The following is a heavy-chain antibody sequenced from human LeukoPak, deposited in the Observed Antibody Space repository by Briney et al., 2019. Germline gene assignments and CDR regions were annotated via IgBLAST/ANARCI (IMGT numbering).Heavy chain of an antibody. D-gene: IGHD3-22*01. CDR1: GFTFSSYW. Sequence: PGGSLRLSCAASGFTFSSYWMSWVRQAPGKGLEWVANIKQDGSEKYYVDSVKGRFTISRDNAKNSLYLQMNSLRAEDTAVYYCARDLPHYDSSAYKPDFYGMDVWGQGTTVTVSS. V-gene: IGHV3-7*01. J-gene: IGHJ6*02. CDR2: IKQDGSEK. CDR3: ARDLPHYDSSAYKPDFYGMDV.